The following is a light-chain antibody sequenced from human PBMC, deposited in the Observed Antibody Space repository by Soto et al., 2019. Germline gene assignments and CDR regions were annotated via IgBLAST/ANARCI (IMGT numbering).Light chain of an antibody. J-gene: IGKJ2*01. CDR3: QQYENLPYT. Sequence: DIQMTQSASSLSASVGDRVTITCQASQVINNYLNWYQQKPGKAPKLLIYDISTLEIGVPSRFSGSGSGTDFTFTITGLQPEDIATYYCQQYENLPYTFGQVTKLEI. V-gene: IGKV1-33*01. CDR2: DIS. CDR1: QVINNY.